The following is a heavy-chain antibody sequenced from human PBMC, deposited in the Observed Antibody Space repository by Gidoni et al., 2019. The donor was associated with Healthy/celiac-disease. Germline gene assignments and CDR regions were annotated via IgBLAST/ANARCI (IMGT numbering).Heavy chain of an antibody. D-gene: IGHD3-3*01. CDR2: INGDGSST. CDR3: ARAPGYYDFWSGYFARGGLDAFDI. V-gene: IGHV3-74*01. J-gene: IGHJ3*02. Sequence: EVQLVESGGGLVQPGGSLSLSCAASGFTFSSYWMHWVRQAPGKGLVWVVRINGDGSSTSSADSVKGRFTISRDNAKNTLYLQMNSLRAEDTAVYYCARAPGYYDFWSGYFARGGLDAFDIWGQGTMVTVSS. CDR1: GFTFSSYW.